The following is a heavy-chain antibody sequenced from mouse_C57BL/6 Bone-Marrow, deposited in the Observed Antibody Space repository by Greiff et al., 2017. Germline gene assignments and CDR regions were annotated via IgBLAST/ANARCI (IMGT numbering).Heavy chain of an antibody. CDR3: ARGGRRYFDV. V-gene: IGHV1-61*01. CDR1: GYTFTSYW. Sequence: QQSCKASGYTFTSYWMDWVKQRPGQGLEWIGNIYPSDSETHYNQKFKDKATLTVDKSSSTAYMQLSSLTSEDSAVYYCARGGRRYFDVWGTGTTVTVSS. J-gene: IGHJ1*03. CDR2: IYPSDSET. D-gene: IGHD1-1*01.